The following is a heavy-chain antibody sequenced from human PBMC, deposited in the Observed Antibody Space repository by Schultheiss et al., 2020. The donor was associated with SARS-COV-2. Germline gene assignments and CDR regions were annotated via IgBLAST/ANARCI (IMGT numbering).Heavy chain of an antibody. D-gene: IGHD3-3*01. J-gene: IGHJ4*02. CDR3: ARDPRPFWDINYDFWSGYSTTYFDY. CDR2: IKQDGSEK. Sequence: GGSLRLSCAASGFTFSSYWMSWVRQAPGKGLEWVANIKQDGSEKYYVDSVKGRFTISRDNAKNSLYLQMNSLRAEDTAVYYCARDPRPFWDINYDFWSGYSTTYFDYWGQGTLVTVSS. V-gene: IGHV3-7*01. CDR1: GFTFSSYW.